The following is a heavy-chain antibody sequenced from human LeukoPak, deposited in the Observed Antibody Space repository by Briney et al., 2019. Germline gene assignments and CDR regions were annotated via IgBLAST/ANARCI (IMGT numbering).Heavy chain of an antibody. CDR3: ARRGTYYYDSSGYYYGRVWFGP. V-gene: IGHV4-59*01. J-gene: IGHJ5*02. CDR1: GGSISSYY. CDR2: IYYSGST. D-gene: IGHD3-22*01. Sequence: SETLSLTCTVSGGSISSYYWSWIRQPPGKGLEWIGYIYYSGSTNYNPSLKSRVTISVDTSKNQFSLKLSSVTAADTAVYYCARRGTYYYDSSGYYYGRVWFGPWGQGTLVTVSS.